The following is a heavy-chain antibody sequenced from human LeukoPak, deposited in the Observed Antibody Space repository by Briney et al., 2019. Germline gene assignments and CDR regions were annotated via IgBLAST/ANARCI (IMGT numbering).Heavy chain of an antibody. Sequence: SETLSLTCTVSGGSISSSSYYWGWIRQPPGKGLEWIGSIYYSGSTYYNPSLKSRVTISVDTSKNQFSLKLSSVTAADTAVYYCASTYYDSSVGSVFDIWGQGTMVTVSS. CDR1: GGSISSSSYY. J-gene: IGHJ3*02. V-gene: IGHV4-39*07. CDR3: ASTYYDSSVGSVFDI. CDR2: IYYSGST. D-gene: IGHD3-22*01.